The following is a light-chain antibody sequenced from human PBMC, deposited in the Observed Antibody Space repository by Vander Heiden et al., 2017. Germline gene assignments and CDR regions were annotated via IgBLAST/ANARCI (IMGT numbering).Light chain of an antibody. Sequence: DLPITPSPSSLSASVGDRVTITCQASQSINNYLNWYQQKPGKAPKLLIYDASSLQSGVPSRFSGSGSGTDFTLTISSLQPEDIATYSCQQSYSASVTFGEGTKVEIK. CDR3: QQSYSASVT. CDR2: DAS. V-gene: IGKV1-39*01. J-gene: IGKJ4*01. CDR1: QSINNY.